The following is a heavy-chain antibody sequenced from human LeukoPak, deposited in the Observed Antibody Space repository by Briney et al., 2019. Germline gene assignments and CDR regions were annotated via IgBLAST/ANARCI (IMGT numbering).Heavy chain of an antibody. CDR1: GGSISSGGYY. Sequence: PSETLSLTCTVSGGSISSGGYYWSWIRQHPGKGLEWIGYIYYSGSTYYNPSLKSRVTISVDTSKNQFSLKLSSVTAADTAVYYCARVRSGSWDYFDYWGQGTLVTVSS. D-gene: IGHD1-26*01. J-gene: IGHJ4*02. V-gene: IGHV4-31*03. CDR3: ARVRSGSWDYFDY. CDR2: IYYSGST.